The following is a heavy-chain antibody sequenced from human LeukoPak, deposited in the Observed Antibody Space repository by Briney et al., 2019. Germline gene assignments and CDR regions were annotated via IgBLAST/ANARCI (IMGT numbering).Heavy chain of an antibody. CDR2: ISSSSSTI. V-gene: IGHV3-48*04. CDR3: ARDIGSSSWIDAFDI. CDR1: GFTFSSYS. J-gene: IGHJ3*02. D-gene: IGHD6-13*01. Sequence: PGGSLRLSCAASGFTFSSYSMNWVRQAPGKGLEWVSYISSSSSTIYYADSVKGRFTISRDNAKNSLYLQMNSLRAEDTAVYYCARDIGSSSWIDAFDIWGQGTLVTVSS.